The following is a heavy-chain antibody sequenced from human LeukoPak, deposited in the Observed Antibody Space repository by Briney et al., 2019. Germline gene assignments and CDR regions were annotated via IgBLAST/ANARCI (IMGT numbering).Heavy chain of an antibody. Sequence: SETLSLTCTVSGGSISSSSYYWGWIRQPPGKGLEWIGSIYYSGSTYYNPSLKSRVTISVDTSKNQFSLKLSSVTAADTAVYYCARSHIWFGRNWFDPWGQGTLVTVSS. V-gene: IGHV4-39*01. CDR1: GGSISSSSYY. CDR2: IYYSGST. D-gene: IGHD3-10*01. CDR3: ARSHIWFGRNWFDP. J-gene: IGHJ5*02.